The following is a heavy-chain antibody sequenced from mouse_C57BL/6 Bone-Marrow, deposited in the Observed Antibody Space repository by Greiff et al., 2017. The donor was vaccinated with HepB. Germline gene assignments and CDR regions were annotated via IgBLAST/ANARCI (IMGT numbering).Heavy chain of an antibody. CDR3: ARWCGSSHWYFDV. CDR2: IDPSDSYT. D-gene: IGHD1-1*01. Sequence: QVQLQQPGAELVMPGASVKLSCKASGYTFTSYWMHWVKQRPGQGLEWIGEIDPSDSYTNYNQKFKGKSTLTVDKSSSTAYMQLSSLTSEDYAVYYCARWCGSSHWYFDVWGTGTTVTVSS. CDR1: GYTFTSYW. J-gene: IGHJ1*03. V-gene: IGHV1-69*01.